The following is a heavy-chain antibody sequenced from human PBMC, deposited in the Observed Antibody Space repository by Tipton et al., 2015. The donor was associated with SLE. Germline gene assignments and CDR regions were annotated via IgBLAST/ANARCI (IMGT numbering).Heavy chain of an antibody. Sequence: TLSLTCAASGFTVSSNYMSWVRQAPGKGLEWVSVIYSGGSTYYNPSLKSRVTISVDTSKNQFSLKLSSVTAADTAVYYCARVGDEAAAALGYWGQGTLVTVSS. CDR3: ARVGDEAAAALGY. CDR1: GFTVSSNY. V-gene: IGHV4-59*02. CDR2: IYSGGST. D-gene: IGHD6-13*01. J-gene: IGHJ4*02.